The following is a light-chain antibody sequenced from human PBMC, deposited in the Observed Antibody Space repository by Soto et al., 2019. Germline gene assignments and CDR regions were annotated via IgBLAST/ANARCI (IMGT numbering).Light chain of an antibody. CDR2: GAS. V-gene: IGKV3-15*01. J-gene: IGKJ4*01. Sequence: EIVMTQSPVTLSVSPGERAALSCRASQGVGSSLAWYQQKPGQAPRLVIHGASTRATGIPPRFSGSGSGTEFTLTISGLQSEDFAVYFCHHYSDWPFTLGRGTKVEIK. CDR1: QGVGSS. CDR3: HHYSDWPFT.